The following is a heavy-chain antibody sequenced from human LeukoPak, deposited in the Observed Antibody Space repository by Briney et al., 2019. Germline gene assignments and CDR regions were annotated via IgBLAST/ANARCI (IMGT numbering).Heavy chain of an antibody. CDR2: INPNTGGT. Sequence: ASVKVSCKASGYTFTRQDMHWVRQAPGQGLEWMGWINPNTGGTDYAQKFQGRVTMTRDTTISTAYMELSRLTSDDTAVYCCASYPRYSSTPPFDYWGQGTLVTVSS. J-gene: IGHJ4*02. CDR3: ASYPRYSSTPPFDY. D-gene: IGHD6-19*01. V-gene: IGHV1-2*02. CDR1: GYTFTRQD.